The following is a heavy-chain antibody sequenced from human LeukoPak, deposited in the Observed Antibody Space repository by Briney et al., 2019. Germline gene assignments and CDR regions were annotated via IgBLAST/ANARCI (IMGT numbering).Heavy chain of an antibody. V-gene: IGHV3-33*01. CDR1: GFTFSSYA. D-gene: IGHD3-10*01. J-gene: IGHJ4*02. CDR3: ARELFGSGSRPDY. Sequence: GGSLRLSCTAPGFTFSSYAIHWIRQAPGKGLEWVALVWHDGSNRYYADSVKGRFTISRDNSKNTVYLQMNSLRAEDTAVYYCARELFGSGSRPDYWGQGTLVTVSS. CDR2: VWHDGSNR.